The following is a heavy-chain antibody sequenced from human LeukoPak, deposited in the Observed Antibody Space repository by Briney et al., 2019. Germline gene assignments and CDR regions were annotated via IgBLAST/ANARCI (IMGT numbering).Heavy chain of an antibody. V-gene: IGHV4-59*08. Sequence: PSETLSLTRTVSGGSISSYYWSWIRQPPGKGLEWIGYIYYSGSTNYNPSLKSRVTISVDTSKNQFSLKLSSVTAADTAVYYCARGGDFWSGYLDYWGQGTLVTVSS. J-gene: IGHJ4*02. CDR2: IYYSGST. CDR1: GGSISSYY. D-gene: IGHD3-3*01. CDR3: ARGGDFWSGYLDY.